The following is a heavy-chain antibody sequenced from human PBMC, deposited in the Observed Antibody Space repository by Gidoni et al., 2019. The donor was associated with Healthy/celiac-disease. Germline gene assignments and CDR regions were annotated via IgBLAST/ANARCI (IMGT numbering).Heavy chain of an antibody. Sequence: EVQLVESGGGLVKPGGSLRLSCAASGFTFSSYSMNWVRQAPGKGLEWVSSISSSSSYIYYADSVKGRFTISRDNAKNSLYLQMNSLRAEDTAVYYCARDVRDYDILTGYYNWYFDLWGRGTLVTVSS. D-gene: IGHD3-9*01. CDR3: ARDVRDYDILTGYYNWYFDL. V-gene: IGHV3-21*01. CDR1: GFTFSSYS. CDR2: ISSSSSYI. J-gene: IGHJ2*01.